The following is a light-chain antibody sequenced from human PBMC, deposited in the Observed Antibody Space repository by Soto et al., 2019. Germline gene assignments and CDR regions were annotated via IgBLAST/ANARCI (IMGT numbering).Light chain of an antibody. CDR1: QSVSSSY. J-gene: IGKJ4*01. Sequence: EIVLTQSPGTLSLSPGERATLSCRASQSVSSSYLAWYQQKPGQAPRLLIYGASSRATGIPDRFSGSGSGTDFTLTIGSLQPEDFATYFCQHGYSTPLTFGGGTKGDIK. V-gene: IGKV3-20*01. CDR3: QHGYSTPLT. CDR2: GAS.